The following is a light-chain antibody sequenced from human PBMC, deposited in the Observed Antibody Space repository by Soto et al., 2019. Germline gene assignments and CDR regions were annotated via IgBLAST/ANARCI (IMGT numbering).Light chain of an antibody. J-gene: IGLJ3*02. Sequence: QAVVTQPPSASGTPGQRVTISCSGSSSNIGNNNVYWYQQFPGTAPRLLIYKNDQRPSGVPDRFSGSKSGTSASLAISGLRSEDDTDYYCAAWDDNLSGWLFGGGTKLTVL. CDR3: AAWDDNLSGWL. V-gene: IGLV1-47*01. CDR2: KND. CDR1: SSNIGNNN.